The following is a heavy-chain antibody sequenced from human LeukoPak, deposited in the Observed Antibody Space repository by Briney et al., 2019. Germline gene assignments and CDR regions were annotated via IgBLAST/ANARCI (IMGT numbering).Heavy chain of an antibody. D-gene: IGHD5-12*01. CDR3: ARKGRGYGYYFDY. V-gene: IGHV4-34*01. Sequence: SETLSLTCAVYGGSFSGYYWSWIRQPPGKGLEWIGEINHSGSTNYNPSLKSRVTISVDTSKNQFSLKLSSVTAADTAVYYCARKGRGYGYYFDYWGQGTLVTVSS. J-gene: IGHJ4*02. CDR2: INHSGST. CDR1: GGSFSGYY.